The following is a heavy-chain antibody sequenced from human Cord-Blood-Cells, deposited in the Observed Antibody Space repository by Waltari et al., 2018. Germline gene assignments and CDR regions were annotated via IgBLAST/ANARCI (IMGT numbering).Heavy chain of an antibody. CDR1: RYTFTSYA. CDR2: INTNTGNP. Sequence: QVQLVQSGSELKKPGASVKVSCKASRYTFTSYAMNWVRQAPGQGLEWMGWINTNTGNPTYAQGFTGRFVFSLDTSVSTAYLQICSLKAEDTVVYYCARDTLEWLSYYYGMDVWGQGTTVTVSS. CDR3: ARDTLEWLSYYYGMDV. J-gene: IGHJ6*02. V-gene: IGHV7-4-1*01. D-gene: IGHD3-3*01.